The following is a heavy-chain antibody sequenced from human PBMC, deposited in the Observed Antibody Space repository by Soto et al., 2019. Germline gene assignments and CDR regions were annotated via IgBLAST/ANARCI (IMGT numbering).Heavy chain of an antibody. J-gene: IGHJ4*02. CDR1: GYTFTHYD. Sequence: ASVKVSCKTSGYTFTHYDINWVRQATGQGLEWMGWINPNSGVTAYAQKFRGRVTMTTNASISTAYMALSSLRSEDTAVYYCARSHSTTPVAVAGPDYYFGLWGRGTLVTVSS. V-gene: IGHV1-8*01. D-gene: IGHD6-19*01. CDR2: INPNSGVT. CDR3: ARSHSTTPVAVAGPDYYFGL.